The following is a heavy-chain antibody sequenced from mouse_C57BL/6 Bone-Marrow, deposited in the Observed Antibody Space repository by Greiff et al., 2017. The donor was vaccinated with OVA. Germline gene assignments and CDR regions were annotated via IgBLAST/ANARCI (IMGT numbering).Heavy chain of an antibody. CDR3: ARSDLIWLRLGYWYFDV. V-gene: IGHV1-77*01. CDR2: IGPGSGST. J-gene: IGHJ1*03. CDR1: GYTFTDYY. Sequence: QVQLQQSGAELVKPGASVKISSKASGYTFTDYYINWVKQRPGQGLEWIGKIGPGSGSTYYNEKFKGKATLTADKSSSTAYMQLSSLTSEDSAVYFCARSDLIWLRLGYWYFDVWGTGTTVTVSS. D-gene: IGHD2-2*01.